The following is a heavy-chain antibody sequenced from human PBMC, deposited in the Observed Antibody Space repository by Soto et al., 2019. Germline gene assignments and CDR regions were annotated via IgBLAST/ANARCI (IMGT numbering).Heavy chain of an antibody. V-gene: IGHV2-5*02. CDR3: AHKGPEDWPLDY. CDR1: GFALSTSGVG. Sequence: QITLKESGPTLVRPTQTLTLTCAFSGFALSTSGVGLGWIRQPPGKALEWLAGIYWDDSKHYSPSLRSRLTITKDTSKNQVVLTMTNMDPMDTGTYYCAHKGPEDWPLDYWGQGTLVTVSS. J-gene: IGHJ4*02. D-gene: IGHD3-9*01. CDR2: IYWDDSK.